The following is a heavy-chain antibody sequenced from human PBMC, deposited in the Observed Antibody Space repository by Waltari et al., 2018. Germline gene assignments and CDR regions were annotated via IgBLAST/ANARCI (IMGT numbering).Heavy chain of an antibody. J-gene: IGHJ4*02. CDR1: GGSISSGSYY. V-gene: IGHV4-61*02. Sequence: QVQLQESGPGLVKPSQTLSLTCTVSGGSISSGSYYWSWIRQPAGKGLEWIGHIYTSESTNYNPSLKRRVTISVDTSKNQFSLNLSSVTAADTAVYYCATLPYTSSWFGWDYYFDYWGQGTLVTVSS. CDR2: IYTSEST. CDR3: ATLPYTSSWFGWDYYFDY. D-gene: IGHD6-13*01.